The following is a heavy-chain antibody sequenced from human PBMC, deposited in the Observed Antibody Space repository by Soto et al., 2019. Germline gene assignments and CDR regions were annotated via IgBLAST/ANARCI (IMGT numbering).Heavy chain of an antibody. V-gene: IGHV3-66*01. CDR3: AKGGCSGGNCSPNWFDP. CDR1: GFTVSISY. CDR2: IYSDGYT. J-gene: IGHJ5*02. Sequence: GGSLRLSCAASGFTVSISYMTWVRQVPGKGLEWVSIIYSDGYTYYAASVKGRFTISRDNSKNTLYLQMSSLRAEDTAVYYCAKGGCSGGNCSPNWFDPWGQGTLVTVSS. D-gene: IGHD2-15*01.